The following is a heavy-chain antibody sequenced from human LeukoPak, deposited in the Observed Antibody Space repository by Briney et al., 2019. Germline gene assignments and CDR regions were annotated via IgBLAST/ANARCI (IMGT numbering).Heavy chain of an antibody. CDR1: GYTFTSCG. CDR3: ARDQVSMVRGVPDY. J-gene: IGHJ4*02. V-gene: IGHV1-18*04. D-gene: IGHD3-10*01. Sequence: ASVKVSCKASGYTFTSCGISWVRQAPGQGLEWMGWISAYNGNTNYAQKLQGRVTMTTDTSTSTAYMELRSLRSDDTAVYYCARDQVSMVRGVPDYWGQGTLVTVSS. CDR2: ISAYNGNT.